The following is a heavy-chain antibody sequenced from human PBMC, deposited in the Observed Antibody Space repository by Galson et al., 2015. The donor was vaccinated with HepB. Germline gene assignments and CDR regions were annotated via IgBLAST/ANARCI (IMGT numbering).Heavy chain of an antibody. Sequence: SLRLSCAASGFTFSSYAMSWVRQAPGKGLVWVSAINSGADSTYYADSVKGRFTVSRDNSKNTLYLQMNSLRVEDTAVYYCVRSRYGWYRYDNWGQGTLVTVSS. CDR2: INSGADST. CDR3: VRSRYGWYRYDN. V-gene: IGHV3-23*01. CDR1: GFTFSSYA. D-gene: IGHD6-19*01. J-gene: IGHJ4*02.